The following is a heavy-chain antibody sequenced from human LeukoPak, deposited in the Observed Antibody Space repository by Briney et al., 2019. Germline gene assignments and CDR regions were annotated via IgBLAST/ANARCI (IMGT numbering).Heavy chain of an antibody. CDR1: GGSLSGYY. Sequence: KPSETLSLTCAVSGGSLSGYYWSWIRQSPGKGPEWIGEVNHRGSAHYNPSLKSRVTISLDTSKNQFSLTMNFVTAADTSMYFCARGNSGGAFGDFYYFMDVWGKGTTVSVSS. D-gene: IGHD1-1*01. CDR3: ARGNSGGAFGDFYYFMDV. CDR2: VNHRGSA. J-gene: IGHJ6*03. V-gene: IGHV4-34*01.